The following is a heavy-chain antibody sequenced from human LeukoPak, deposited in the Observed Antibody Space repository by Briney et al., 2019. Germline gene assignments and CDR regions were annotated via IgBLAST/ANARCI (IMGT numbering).Heavy chain of an antibody. Sequence: SETLSLTCAVYGGSFSGYYWSWIRQPPGKGLEWIGEINHSGSTNYNPSLKSRVTISVDTSKNQFSLKLSSVTAADTAVYYCARGDDSSGYYTFDYWGQGTLVTVSS. J-gene: IGHJ4*02. CDR1: GGSFSGYY. CDR3: ARGDDSSGYYTFDY. CDR2: INHSGST. V-gene: IGHV4-34*01. D-gene: IGHD3-22*01.